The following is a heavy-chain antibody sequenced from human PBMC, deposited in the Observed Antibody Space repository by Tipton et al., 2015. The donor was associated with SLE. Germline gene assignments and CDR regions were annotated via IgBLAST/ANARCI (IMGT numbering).Heavy chain of an antibody. J-gene: IGHJ4*02. CDR1: GDSVSSNSAA. V-gene: IGHV6-1*01. CDR3: ARAAGGTFGY. D-gene: IGHD6-13*01. Sequence: GLVKPSQTLSLTCDISGDSVSSNSAAWNWIRQSPSRGLEWLGRTYYGSKWYIDYAVSVRSRIIINPDTSKNQFSLQLNSVTPEDTAVYYCARAAGGTFGYWGQGTLVTVSS. CDR2: TYYGSKWYI.